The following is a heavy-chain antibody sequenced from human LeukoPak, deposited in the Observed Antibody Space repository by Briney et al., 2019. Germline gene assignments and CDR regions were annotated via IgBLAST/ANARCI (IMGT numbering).Heavy chain of an antibody. CDR3: ATLVEYSSSSNAFDI. V-gene: IGHV1-2*06. J-gene: IGHJ3*02. CDR1: GYTFTGYY. D-gene: IGHD6-6*01. CDR2: INPNSGGT. Sequence: ASVKVSCKASGYTFTGYYMHWVRQAPGQGLEWMGRINPNSGGTNYAQKFQGRVTMTGDTSISTAYMELSRLRSDDTAVYYCATLVEYSSSSNAFDIWGQGTMVTVSS.